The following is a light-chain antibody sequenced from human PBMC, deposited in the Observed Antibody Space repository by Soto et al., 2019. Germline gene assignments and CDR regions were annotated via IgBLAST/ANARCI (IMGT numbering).Light chain of an antibody. CDR2: DVS. Sequence: QSALTQPRSVSGSPGQSVTISCTGASRNVGGYDYVSWYQHHPGKAPKLMIYDVSKRPSGVPDRFSGSKSGNTASLTISGLQAEDEADYYCCSYAGSYTDVFGTGTKLTVL. CDR1: SRNVGGYDY. CDR3: CSYAGSYTDV. V-gene: IGLV2-11*01. J-gene: IGLJ1*01.